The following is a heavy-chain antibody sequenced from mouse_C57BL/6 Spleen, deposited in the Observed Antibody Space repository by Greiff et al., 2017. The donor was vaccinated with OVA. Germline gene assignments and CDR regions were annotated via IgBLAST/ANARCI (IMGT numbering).Heavy chain of an antibody. CDR2: IDPSDSYT. J-gene: IGHJ2*01. D-gene: IGHD1-3*01. Sequence: VQLQQPGAELVRPGTSVKLSCTASGYTFTSYWMHWVKQRPGQGLEWIGVIDPSDSYTNYNQKFKGKATLTVDTSSSTAYMQLSSLTSEDSAVYYCGGGSGFYFDYWGKGTTLTVSS. CDR3: GGGSGFYFDY. V-gene: IGHV1-59*01. CDR1: GYTFTSYW.